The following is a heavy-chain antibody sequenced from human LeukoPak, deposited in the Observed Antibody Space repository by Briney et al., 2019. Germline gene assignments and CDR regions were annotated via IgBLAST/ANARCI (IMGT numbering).Heavy chain of an antibody. D-gene: IGHD2-2*01. V-gene: IGHV3-23*01. CDR1: GFTFSSYA. Sequence: GGSLRLPCASSGFTFSSYAKSWVRQAPGKGLEWVSAISGSGGSTYYADSVKGRFTISRDNSKNTLYLQMNSLRAEDTAVYYCAKDHCSSTSCYFDYWGQGTLVTVSS. J-gene: IGHJ4*02. CDR3: AKDHCSSTSCYFDY. CDR2: ISGSGGST.